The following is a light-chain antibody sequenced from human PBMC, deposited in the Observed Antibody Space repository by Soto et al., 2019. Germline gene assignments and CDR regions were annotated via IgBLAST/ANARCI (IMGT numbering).Light chain of an antibody. J-gene: IGKJ1*01. Sequence: EIVLTQSPGTLSLSPGESAALSCRSSQGAFGNYLAWYQQKTGQAPRLLIYRASKRAPGTPDRFTGSGSGTDLTLTLNRLEPADFAGYSCHQYGLAPLTVDQGTKVEIK. CDR2: RAS. CDR1: QGAFGNY. CDR3: HQYGLAPLT. V-gene: IGKV3-20*01.